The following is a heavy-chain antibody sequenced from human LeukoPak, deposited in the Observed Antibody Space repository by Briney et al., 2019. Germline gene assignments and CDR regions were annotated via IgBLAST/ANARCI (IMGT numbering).Heavy chain of an antibody. Sequence: ASVKVSCKASGYTFTSYGISWVRQAPGQGREWRGWRRAYNGDTNYAQKVQGRFTMATDTSTSTAYMELRSLRSDDTAVYYCARGGVHFDYWGQGTLVSLSS. V-gene: IGHV1-18*01. CDR1: GYTFTSYG. J-gene: IGHJ4*02. CDR2: RRAYNGDT. CDR3: ARGGVHFDY. D-gene: IGHD3-16*01.